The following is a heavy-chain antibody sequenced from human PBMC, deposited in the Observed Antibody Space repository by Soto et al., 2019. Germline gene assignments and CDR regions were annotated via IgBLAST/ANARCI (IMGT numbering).Heavy chain of an antibody. CDR1: GGSISSSNW. J-gene: IGHJ6*02. V-gene: IGHV4-4*02. CDR2: IYHSGST. Sequence: ASDTLSLTCAVSGGSISSSNWWSWVRQPPGKGLEWIGEIYHSGSTNYNPSLKSRVTISVDKSKNQFSLKLSSVTAADTAVYYCARDWPDYYDSSWEPEYYYYGMDVWGQGTTVTVSS. D-gene: IGHD3-22*01. CDR3: ARDWPDYYDSSWEPEYYYYGMDV.